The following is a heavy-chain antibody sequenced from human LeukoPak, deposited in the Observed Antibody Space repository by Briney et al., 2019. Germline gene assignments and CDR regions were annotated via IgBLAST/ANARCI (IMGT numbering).Heavy chain of an antibody. CDR1: GFTFSDYY. CDR3: ARGSPMHDYIVVVPAAGSAFDI. CDR2: ISSSSSYT. V-gene: IGHV3-11*06. D-gene: IGHD2-2*01. J-gene: IGHJ3*02. Sequence: GGSLRLSCAASGFTFSDYYMSWIRQAPGKGLECVSYISSSSSYTNYADSVEGRFTISRDNAKNSLYLQMNSLRAEDTAVYYCARGSPMHDYIVVVPAAGSAFDIWGQGTMVTVSS.